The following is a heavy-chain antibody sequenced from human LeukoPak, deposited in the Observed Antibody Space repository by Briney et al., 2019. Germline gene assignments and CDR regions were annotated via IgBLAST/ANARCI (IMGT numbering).Heavy chain of an antibody. CDR2: ISWNSGSI. Sequence: GGSLRLSCAASGFTFDDYAMHWVRQAPGKGLEWVSGISWNSGSIGYADSVKGRFTISRDNAKNSLYLQMNSLRAEDTAVYYCAKVKRGKGLWSGLYAFDIWGQGTMVTVSS. J-gene: IGHJ3*02. V-gene: IGHV3-9*01. CDR3: AKVKRGKGLWSGLYAFDI. D-gene: IGHD3-3*01. CDR1: GFTFDDYA.